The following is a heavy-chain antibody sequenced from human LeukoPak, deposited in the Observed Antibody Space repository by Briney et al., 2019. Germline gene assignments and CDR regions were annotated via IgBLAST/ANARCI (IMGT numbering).Heavy chain of an antibody. CDR2: IQYDGIYK. V-gene: IGHV3-30*02. Sequence: PGGSLRLSCAASGFTLSRYGMHWVRQAPGKGLEWVAFIQYDGIYKNYRDSVRGRFTISRDNSKNTLYLQMNSLRAEDTAVYYCAKWGRSGSYLFDYWGQGTLVTVSS. J-gene: IGHJ4*02. D-gene: IGHD1-26*01. CDR3: AKWGRSGSYLFDY. CDR1: GFTLSRYG.